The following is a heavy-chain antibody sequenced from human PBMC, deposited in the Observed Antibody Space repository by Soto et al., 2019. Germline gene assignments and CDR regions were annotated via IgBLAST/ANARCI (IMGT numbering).Heavy chain of an antibody. Sequence: EVQLVESGGGLVQPGRSLRLSCTGSGFTLGAYAMSWVRQAPGKGLEWVGSIRSRAYGGTTEYAASVKGRFTISRDASKSIAYLQMDSLKTEDTAMYFCARYRLAADLSDFDYWGQGTLVIVSS. CDR3: ARYRLAADLSDFDY. D-gene: IGHD6-25*01. CDR2: IRSRAYGGTT. CDR1: GFTLGAYA. V-gene: IGHV3-49*04. J-gene: IGHJ4*02.